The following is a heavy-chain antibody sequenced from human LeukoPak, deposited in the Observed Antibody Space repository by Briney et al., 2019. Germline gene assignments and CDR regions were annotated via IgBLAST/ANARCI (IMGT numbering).Heavy chain of an antibody. CDR3: ARDHPIAAAGTLPSFDI. Sequence: GGSLRLSGSSSGITVSSNYMSSVRQAPGKGLEWVSVMYSGGSKYYVDSVKGRFTISRDNSKNRLYLQMNSMRGEDTAVYFCARDHPIAAAGTLPSFDIWGHGTMVTVSS. V-gene: IGHV3-66*01. CDR1: GITVSSNY. J-gene: IGHJ3*02. CDR2: MYSGGSK. D-gene: IGHD6-13*01.